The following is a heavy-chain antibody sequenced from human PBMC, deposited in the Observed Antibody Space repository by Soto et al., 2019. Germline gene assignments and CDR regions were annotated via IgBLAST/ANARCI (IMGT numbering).Heavy chain of an antibody. CDR2: IYYSGST. D-gene: IGHD2-8*01. Sequence: SETLSLTCTVSGGSISSGGYYWSWIRQHPGKGLEWIGYIYYSGSTYYNPSLKSRVTISVDTSKNQFSLKLSSVTAADTAVYYCARALGCTNGVCYKVFDSWAQGTLVTGSS. CDR3: ARALGCTNGVCYKVFDS. J-gene: IGHJ5*01. V-gene: IGHV4-31*03. CDR1: GGSISSGGYY.